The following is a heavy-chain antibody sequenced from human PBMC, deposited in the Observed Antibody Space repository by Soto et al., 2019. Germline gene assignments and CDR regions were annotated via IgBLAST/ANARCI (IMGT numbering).Heavy chain of an antibody. CDR1: GGSISSYY. CDR3: ARYTAMAFDY. CDR2: IYYSGST. D-gene: IGHD5-18*01. Sequence: QVQLQESGPGLVKPSETLSLTCTVSGGSISSYYWSWIRQPPGKGLEWIGYIYYSGSTNYNPSLKSRVIISVDTSKNQFSLNLSSVTAADTAVYYGARYTAMAFDYWAQGTLVTVSS. J-gene: IGHJ4*02. V-gene: IGHV4-59*12.